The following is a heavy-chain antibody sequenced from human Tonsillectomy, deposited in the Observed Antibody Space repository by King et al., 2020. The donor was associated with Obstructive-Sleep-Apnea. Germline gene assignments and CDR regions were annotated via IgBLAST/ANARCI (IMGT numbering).Heavy chain of an antibody. D-gene: IGHD6-13*01. CDR2: IRYDGSNK. J-gene: IGHJ4*02. CDR3: AKDLVTGIAAAGPDY. CDR1: GFTFSSYG. Sequence: VQLVESGGGVVQPGRSLRLSCAASGFTFSSYGMHWVRQAPGKGLEWVAFIRYDGSNKYYADSVKGRFTISRDNSKNTLYLQMNSLRAEDTAVYYCAKDLVTGIAAAGPDYWGQGTLVTVSS. V-gene: IGHV3-30*02.